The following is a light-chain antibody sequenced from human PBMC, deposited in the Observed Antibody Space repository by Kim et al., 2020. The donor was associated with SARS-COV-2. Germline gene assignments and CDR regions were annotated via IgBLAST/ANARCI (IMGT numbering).Light chain of an antibody. CDR1: QSVSSF. CDR2: DAF. Sequence: SPGECATLSYQASQSVSSFLAWYQQRPGQAHRPLFYDAFNSATGIPARFSGSGSGTDFTLTISSLEPEDFAVYYCQQLYNWPSTFGAGTKVDIK. J-gene: IGKJ3*01. V-gene: IGKV3-11*01. CDR3: QQLYNWPST.